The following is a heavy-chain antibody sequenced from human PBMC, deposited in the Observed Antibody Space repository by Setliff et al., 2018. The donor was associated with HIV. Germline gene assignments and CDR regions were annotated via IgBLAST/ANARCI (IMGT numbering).Heavy chain of an antibody. CDR2: IFTSGST. J-gene: IGHJ3*02. CDR1: GGSISDYY. Sequence: SETLSLTCTVSGGSISDYYWTWIRQTPGKGLEWIGYIFTSGSTNYNPSLKSRVTISVDTSKNQFSLKLSSVTAADTAVYYCARTLAYHAFDIWGQGTMVTVSS. D-gene: IGHD2-2*01. CDR3: ARTLAYHAFDI. V-gene: IGHV4-4*09.